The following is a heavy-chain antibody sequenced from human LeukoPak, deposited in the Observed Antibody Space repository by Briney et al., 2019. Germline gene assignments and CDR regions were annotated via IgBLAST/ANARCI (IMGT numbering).Heavy chain of an antibody. V-gene: IGHV1-69*05. CDR2: IIPIFGTA. CDR1: GGTFSSYA. J-gene: IGHJ5*02. Sequence: SVTVSCKASGGTFSSYAISWVRQAPGQGLEWMGGIIPIFGTANYAQKFQGRVTITTDESTSTAYMELSSLRSEDTAVYYCARGGGGSSWFVNWFDPWGQGTLVTVSS. D-gene: IGHD6-13*01. CDR3: ARGGGGSSWFVNWFDP.